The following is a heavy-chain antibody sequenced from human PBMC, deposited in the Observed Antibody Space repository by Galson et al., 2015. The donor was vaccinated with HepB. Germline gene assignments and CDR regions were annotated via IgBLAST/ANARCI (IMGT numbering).Heavy chain of an antibody. V-gene: IGHV3-11*06. J-gene: IGHJ4*02. CDR1: GFTFSDYY. Sequence: SLRLSCAASGFTFSDYYTSWIRQAPGKGLEWVSYISSSSSYTNYADSVKGRFTISRDNAKNSLYLQMNSLRAEDTAVYYCARGGLYDFWSGYYYPNQPFDYWGQGTLVTVSS. CDR2: ISSSSSYT. CDR3: ARGGLYDFWSGYYYPNQPFDY. D-gene: IGHD3-3*01.